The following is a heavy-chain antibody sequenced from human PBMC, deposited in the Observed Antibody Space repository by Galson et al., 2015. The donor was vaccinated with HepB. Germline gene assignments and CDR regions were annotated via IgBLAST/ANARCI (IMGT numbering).Heavy chain of an antibody. CDR1: GGSISSYY. J-gene: IGHJ6*02. D-gene: IGHD3-16*01. CDR2: IYYSGST. CDR3: ARPNDYFMDV. V-gene: IGHV4-39*01. Sequence: SETLSLTCTVSGGSISSYYWGWIRQPPGKGLEWIGTIYYSGSTYYNPSLKSRVTISVDTSRNQFSLKLSSVTAADTAVYYCARPNDYFMDVWGQGTTVTVSS.